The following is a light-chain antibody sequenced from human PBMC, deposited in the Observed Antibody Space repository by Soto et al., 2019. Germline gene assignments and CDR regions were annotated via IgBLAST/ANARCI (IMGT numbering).Light chain of an antibody. CDR2: GAS. CDR3: QQYYSYLIT. J-gene: IGKJ5*01. Sequence: EIVLTQSPGSLSLSPGERATLSCRASQSVSSSYLAWYQQKPGQAPRLLIYGASSRATGIPDRFSGSGSGTDFTLTISCLQSEDFATYYCQQYYSYLITFGQGTRLEI. CDR1: QSVSSSY. V-gene: IGKV3-20*01.